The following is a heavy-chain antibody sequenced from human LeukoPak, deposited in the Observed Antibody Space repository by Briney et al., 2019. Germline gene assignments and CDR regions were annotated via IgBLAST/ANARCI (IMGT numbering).Heavy chain of an antibody. D-gene: IGHD1-26*01. V-gene: IGHV3-23*01. J-gene: IGHJ4*02. CDR3: AKVDGRYPLGHLDY. CDR2: ISGSGGST. Sequence: GGSLRLSCAASGFTFSSYWMSWLRQAPGEGLAWVSAISGSGGSTYYTDSVKGRFTISRDSSKNTLYLQMNSLRAEDTAVYYCAKVDGRYPLGHLDYWGQGTLVTVPS. CDR1: GFTFSSYW.